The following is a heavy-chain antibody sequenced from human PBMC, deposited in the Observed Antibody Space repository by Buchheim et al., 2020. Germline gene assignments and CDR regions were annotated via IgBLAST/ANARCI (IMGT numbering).Heavy chain of an antibody. CDR3: TTDVLVEYAKDYYYGMDV. CDR2: IKSKTDGGTT. V-gene: IGHV3-15*01. J-gene: IGHJ6*02. CDR1: GFTFSNAW. Sequence: EVQLVESGGGLVKPGGSLRLSCAASGFTFSNAWMSWVRQAPGKGLEWVGRIKSKTDGGTTDYAAPVKGRFTISRDDSKNTLYLQMNSLKTEDTAVYYCTTDVLVEYAKDYYYGMDVWGQGTT. D-gene: IGHD2-8*02.